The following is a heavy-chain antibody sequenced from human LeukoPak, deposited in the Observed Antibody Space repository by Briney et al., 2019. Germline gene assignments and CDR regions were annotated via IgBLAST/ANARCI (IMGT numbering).Heavy chain of an antibody. Sequence: KPSETLSLTCTVSGGSISSSSYYWGWIRQPPGKGLEWIGSIYYSGSTYYNPSLKSRVTISVDTSKNQFSLKLSSVTAADTAVYYCARDVVYSSSSGIDYWGQGTLVTVSS. CDR1: GGSISSSSYY. D-gene: IGHD6-6*01. V-gene: IGHV4-39*07. CDR2: IYYSGST. CDR3: ARDVVYSSSSGIDY. J-gene: IGHJ4*02.